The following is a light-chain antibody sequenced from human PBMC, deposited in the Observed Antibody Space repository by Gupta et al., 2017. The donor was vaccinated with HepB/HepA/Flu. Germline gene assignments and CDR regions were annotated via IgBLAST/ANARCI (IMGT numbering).Light chain of an antibody. Sequence: SYVLTQTPSVSVAPGETARISCGCDDIGSKSVPWYQQRTGQAPVLVVYDDDDRPSGTPERFSGSNSASAATLTISRVEAGDEADYYCQVWHRSGDFWVFGGGTKLTVL. CDR1: DIGSKS. V-gene: IGLV3-21*02. J-gene: IGLJ3*02. CDR3: QVWHRSGDFWV. CDR2: DDD.